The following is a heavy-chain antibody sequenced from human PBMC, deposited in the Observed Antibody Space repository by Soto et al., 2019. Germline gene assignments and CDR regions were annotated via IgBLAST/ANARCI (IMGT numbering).Heavy chain of an antibody. CDR1: GYTFTSYY. J-gene: IGHJ5*02. D-gene: IGHD3-3*01. CDR2: INPSGGST. Sequence: ASVKVSCKASGYTFTSYYMHWVRQAPGQGLEWMGIINPSGGSTSYAQKFQGRVTMTRDTSTSTVYMELSSLRSEDTAVYYCARGDTGRTXYDFWSGYSDVSNWFDPWGQGTLVTVSS. V-gene: IGHV1-46*01. CDR3: ARGDTGRTXYDFWSGYSDVSNWFDP.